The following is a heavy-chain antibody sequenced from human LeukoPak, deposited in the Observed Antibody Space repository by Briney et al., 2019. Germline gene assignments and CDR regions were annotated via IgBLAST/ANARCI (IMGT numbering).Heavy chain of an antibody. CDR1: GFTFSSYA. V-gene: IGHV3-33*08. CDR2: IWYDGSNK. D-gene: IGHD3-22*01. Sequence: GGSLRLSCAASGFTFSSYAMHWVRQAPGKGLEWVAVIWYDGSNKYYADSVKGRFTISRDNSKNTLYLQMNSLRAEDTAVYYCARGSEDSSGYYYYSDYWGQGTLVTVSS. CDR3: ARGSEDSSGYYYYSDY. J-gene: IGHJ4*02.